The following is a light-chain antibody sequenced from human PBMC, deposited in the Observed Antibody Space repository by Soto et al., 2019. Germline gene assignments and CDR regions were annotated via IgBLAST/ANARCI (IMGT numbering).Light chain of an antibody. V-gene: IGLV7-46*01. CDR1: TGVVTSGHY. CDR3: LLSYDGAYVV. J-gene: IGLJ2*01. CDR2: DTS. Sequence: AVVTQEPSLTVSPGGTVTLTCGSSTGVVTSGHYPYWFQQRPGQAPRTLIYDTSSKHSWTPARFSGSLLGGRAALILSGAQPEDEADYYCLLSYDGAYVVFGGGTKLTVL.